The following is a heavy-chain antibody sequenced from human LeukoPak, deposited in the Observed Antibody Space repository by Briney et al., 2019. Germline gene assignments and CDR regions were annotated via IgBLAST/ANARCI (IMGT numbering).Heavy chain of an antibody. CDR1: GFTFNNYE. CDR2: ISSSSNTI. V-gene: IGHV3-48*03. D-gene: IGHD3-22*01. CDR3: ALNYYDSSGYSEYFQH. J-gene: IGHJ1*01. Sequence: GGSLRLSCAASGFTFNNYEMNWVRQAPGKGLEWVSYISSSSNTIYYADSVKGRFTISRDNAKNSLYLQMNSLRAEDTAVYYCALNYYDSSGYSEYFQHWGQGTLVTVSS.